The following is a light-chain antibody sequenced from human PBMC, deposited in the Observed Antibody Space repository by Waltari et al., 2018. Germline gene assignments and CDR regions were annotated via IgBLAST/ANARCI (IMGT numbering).Light chain of an antibody. CDR2: GKN. CDR3: NSRDSSRNHVV. CDR1: SLRSYY. Sequence: SSELTQDPAVSVALGQTVRITCQGDSLRSYYASWYQQKPGQAPVLVIYGKNNRPSGIPDRFSGSSSGNTASLTITGAQAEDEADYDCNSRDSSRNHVVFGGGTKLTVL. J-gene: IGLJ2*01. V-gene: IGLV3-19*01.